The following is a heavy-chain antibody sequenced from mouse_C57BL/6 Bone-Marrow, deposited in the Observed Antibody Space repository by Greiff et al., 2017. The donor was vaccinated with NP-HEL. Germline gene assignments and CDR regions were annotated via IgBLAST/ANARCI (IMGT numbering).Heavy chain of an antibody. CDR1: GYAFSSYW. D-gene: IGHD2-13*01. Sequence: QVQLKQSGAELVKPGASVKISCKASGYAFSSYWMNWVKQRPGKGLEWIGQIYPGDGDTNYNGKFKGKATLTADKSSSTAYMQLSSLTSEDSAVYFCARRGDHYWYFDVWGTGTTVTVSS. CDR2: IYPGDGDT. CDR3: ARRGDHYWYFDV. V-gene: IGHV1-80*01. J-gene: IGHJ1*03.